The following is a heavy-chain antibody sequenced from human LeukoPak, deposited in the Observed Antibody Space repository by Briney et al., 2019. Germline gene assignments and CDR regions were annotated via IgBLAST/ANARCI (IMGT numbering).Heavy chain of an antibody. CDR2: ICYSRST. J-gene: IGHJ3*02. Sequence: SQTLSLTCTVSGGSTSSYYWSWIPQPPSPRLGGFGYICYSRSTNYNPSLKSRVTISIDTSKNQFSLKLSSVTAADTAVYYCARDLVTVTKGFDIWGQGTMVSVSS. CDR1: GGSTSSYY. V-gene: IGHV4-59*01. CDR3: ARDLVTVTKGFDI. D-gene: IGHD4-17*01.